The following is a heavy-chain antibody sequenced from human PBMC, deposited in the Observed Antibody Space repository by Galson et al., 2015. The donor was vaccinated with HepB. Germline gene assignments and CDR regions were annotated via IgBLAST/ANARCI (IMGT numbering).Heavy chain of an antibody. CDR1: GFIFSSHS. V-gene: IGHV3-21*01. D-gene: IGHD6-19*01. CDR2: ISSSSNYI. J-gene: IGHJ4*02. Sequence: SLRLSCAAPGFIFSSHSMHWVRQAPGKGLEWVSCISSSSNYIYYVDSVKGRFTISRDNAKNSLYLQMNSLRAEDTAVYYCATGHYSSGPHALDYWGQGTLVTVSS. CDR3: ATGHYSSGPHALDY.